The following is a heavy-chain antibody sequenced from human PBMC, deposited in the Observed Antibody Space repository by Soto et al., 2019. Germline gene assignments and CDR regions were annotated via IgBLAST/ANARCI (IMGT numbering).Heavy chain of an antibody. CDR3: ARVPTGYSYYFDY. Sequence: QVQLVQSRAEVKKPGSSVKVSCKASGGTFSSYTISWVRQAPGQGLEWMGRIIPILGIANYAQKFQGRVTITADKSTSTAYMELSSLRSEDTAVYYCARVPTGYSYYFDYWGQGTLVTVSS. V-gene: IGHV1-69*02. D-gene: IGHD3-9*01. CDR2: IIPILGIA. CDR1: GGTFSSYT. J-gene: IGHJ4*02.